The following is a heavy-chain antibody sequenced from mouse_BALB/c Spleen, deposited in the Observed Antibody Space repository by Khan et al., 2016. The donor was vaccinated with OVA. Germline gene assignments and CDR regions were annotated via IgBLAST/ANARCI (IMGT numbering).Heavy chain of an antibody. CDR3: ASPYYGSSYRFPY. D-gene: IGHD1-1*01. Sequence: QVQLKESGAELMKPGASVKISCKATGYTFSSYWIEWVKQRPGHGLEWIGEILPGSGSIKYNEKFKGKATFTADTSSNTAYIQLSSLTSEDSAVYYCASPYYGSSYRFPYWGQGTLFTVSA. J-gene: IGHJ3*01. V-gene: IGHV1-9*01. CDR1: GYTFSSYW. CDR2: ILPGSGSI.